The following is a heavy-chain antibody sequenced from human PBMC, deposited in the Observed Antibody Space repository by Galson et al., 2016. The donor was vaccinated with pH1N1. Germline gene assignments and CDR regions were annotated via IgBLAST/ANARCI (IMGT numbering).Heavy chain of an antibody. Sequence: SLRLSCAASQITFSDYAMSWVRQAPGKGLQRVSTISGSGASTYYAASVEGRFTISRDNSKSTLFLQLDRLRAEDTAVYYCAKFCSTCPFDYWGQGVLVVVSA. D-gene: IGHD3-10*02. V-gene: IGHV3-23*01. CDR2: ISGSGAST. CDR1: QITFSDYA. CDR3: AKFCSTCPFDY. J-gene: IGHJ4*02.